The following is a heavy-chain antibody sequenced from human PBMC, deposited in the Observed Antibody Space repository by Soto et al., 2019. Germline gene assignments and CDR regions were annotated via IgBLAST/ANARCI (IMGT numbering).Heavy chain of an antibody. CDR1: GGSISSGGYY. V-gene: IGHV4-31*03. D-gene: IGHD3-16*01. CDR2: IYYSGST. J-gene: IGHJ4*02. CDR3: ASYYRSPYNDQGPRLDY. Sequence: SETLSLTCTVSGGSISSGGYYWSWIRQHPGKGLEWIGYIYYSGSTYYNPSLKSRVTISVDTSKNQFSLKLSSVTAADTAVYYCASYYRSPYNDQGPRLDYWGQGTLVTVSS.